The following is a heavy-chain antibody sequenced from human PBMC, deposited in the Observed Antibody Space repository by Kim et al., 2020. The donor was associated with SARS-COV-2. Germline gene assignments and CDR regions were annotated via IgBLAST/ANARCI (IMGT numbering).Heavy chain of an antibody. CDR3: ARGDTSGYFYPFDY. D-gene: IGHD3-22*01. J-gene: IGHJ4*02. Sequence: ADSVTGRFTISRDNSKNTLYLQMTSLRAEDTAVYYCARGDTSGYFYPFDYWGQGTLVTVSS. V-gene: IGHV3-30*01.